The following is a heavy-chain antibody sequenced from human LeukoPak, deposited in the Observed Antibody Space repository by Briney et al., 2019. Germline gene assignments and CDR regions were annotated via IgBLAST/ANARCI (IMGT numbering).Heavy chain of an antibody. CDR1: GFTFSNYY. J-gene: IGHJ6*03. CDR2: ISDSGGST. Sequence: GGSLRLSCAVSGFTFSNYYMSWVRQAPGKGLEWVSGISDSGGSTYYADSVKGRFTISRDNSKNTLYLQMNSLRAEDTAVYYCAKEDYQGYYCYMDVWGKGTTVTVSS. V-gene: IGHV3-23*01. CDR3: AKEDYQGYYCYMDV. D-gene: IGHD3-16*01.